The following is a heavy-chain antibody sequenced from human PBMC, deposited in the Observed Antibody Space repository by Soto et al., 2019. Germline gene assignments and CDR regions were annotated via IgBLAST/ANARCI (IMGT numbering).Heavy chain of an antibody. J-gene: IGHJ4*02. V-gene: IGHV4-59*01. CDR3: ARDPGYCTNGVCPIFDF. CDR2: FYHSGTT. D-gene: IGHD2-8*01. Sequence: PSETQSLTCTVSGDSIKNYFWSWVRQPPGIGLEWIGHFYHSGTTNYSPALKSRVTISIDQSKNQFSLRLNSVTAADTAVYFCARDPGYCTNGVCPIFDFWGQGIPVTVSS. CDR1: GDSIKNYF.